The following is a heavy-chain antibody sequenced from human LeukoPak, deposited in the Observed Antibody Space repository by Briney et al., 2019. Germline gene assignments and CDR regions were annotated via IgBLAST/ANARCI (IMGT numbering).Heavy chain of an antibody. J-gene: IGHJ4*02. CDR2: INPNSGGT. D-gene: IGHD2-2*01. V-gene: IGHV1-2*06. CDR1: GYTFTGYY. CDR3: ATSRGYCSSTSCRDDYYFDY. Sequence: ASVKVSCKASGYTFTGYYMHWVRQAPGQGLEWMGRINPNSGGTNYAQKFQGRVTMTRDTSISTAYMELSRLRSDDTAVYYCATSRGYCSSTSCRDDYYFDYWGQGTLVTVSS.